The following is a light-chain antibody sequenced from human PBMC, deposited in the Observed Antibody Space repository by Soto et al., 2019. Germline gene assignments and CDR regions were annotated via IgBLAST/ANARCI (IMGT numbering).Light chain of an antibody. V-gene: IGKV3-15*01. CDR1: QSVSSN. J-gene: IGKJ1*01. CDR2: GAS. CDR3: QQHNNWPTWT. Sequence: EIVMTQSPATLSVSPGERATLSCRASQSVSSNLAWYQQKPGQAPRLLMYGASTRATGIPDRFSGSGSGTEFTLTISSLQSEDFAVYYCQQHNNWPTWTFGQGTKVEIK.